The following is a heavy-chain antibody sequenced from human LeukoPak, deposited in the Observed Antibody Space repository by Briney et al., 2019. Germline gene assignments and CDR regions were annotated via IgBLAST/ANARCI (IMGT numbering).Heavy chain of an antibody. J-gene: IGHJ4*02. Sequence: SETLSLTCAVYGGSFSGYYWSWIRQPPGKGLEWIGEINHSGSTNYNPSLKSRVTISVDTSKNQFSLKLSSVTAADTAVYYCARPAGWLPRYYFEYWGQGTLVTVSS. CDR2: INHSGST. V-gene: IGHV4-34*01. CDR1: GGSFSGYY. CDR3: ARPAGWLPRYYFEY. D-gene: IGHD5-24*01.